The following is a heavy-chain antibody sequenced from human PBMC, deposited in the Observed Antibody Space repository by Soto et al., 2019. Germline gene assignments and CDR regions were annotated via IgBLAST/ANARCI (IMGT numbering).Heavy chain of an antibody. V-gene: IGHV3-23*01. CDR1: DFTFSIYA. J-gene: IGHJ4*02. CDR3: AKDLEMAKITYYFDY. D-gene: IGHD5-12*01. Sequence: PGGSLRISCAASDFTFSIYAMGWVRQAPGKGLEWVSAISGSGGSTYYADSVKGRFTISIDNSKNTLYLQMNSLRAEDTAVYYCAKDLEMAKITYYFDYWGQGTMVTVSS. CDR2: ISGSGGST.